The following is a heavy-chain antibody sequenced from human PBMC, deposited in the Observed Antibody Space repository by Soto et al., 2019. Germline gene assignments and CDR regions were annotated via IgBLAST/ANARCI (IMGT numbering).Heavy chain of an antibody. Sequence: ASVKVSCKASGYTFTSYGISWVRQAPGQGLEWMGWISAYNGNTNYAQKLQGRVTMTTDTSTSTAYMELRSLRSDDTAVYYCARSHPYIYGSGWYGAFDIWGQGTMVTVSS. CDR3: ARSHPYIYGSGWYGAFDI. J-gene: IGHJ3*02. D-gene: IGHD6-19*01. V-gene: IGHV1-18*04. CDR1: GYTFTSYG. CDR2: ISAYNGNT.